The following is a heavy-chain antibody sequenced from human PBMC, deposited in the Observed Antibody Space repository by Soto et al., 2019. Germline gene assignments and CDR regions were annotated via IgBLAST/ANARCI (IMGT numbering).Heavy chain of an antibody. CDR2: IKSKTDGGTT. Sequence: GGSLRLSCAASGFTFSNAWMSWVRQAPGKGLEWVGRIKSKTDGGTTDYAAPVKGRFTISRDDSKNTLYLQMNSLKTEDTAVYYCAKAMRPKLRYFDWFRYYFDYWGQGTLVTVSS. CDR1: GFTFSNAW. J-gene: IGHJ4*02. CDR3: AKAMRPKLRYFDWFRYYFDY. D-gene: IGHD3-9*01. V-gene: IGHV3-15*01.